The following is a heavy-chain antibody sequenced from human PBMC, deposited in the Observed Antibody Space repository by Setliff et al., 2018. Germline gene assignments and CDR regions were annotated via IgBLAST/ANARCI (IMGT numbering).Heavy chain of an antibody. D-gene: IGHD6-19*01. CDR1: GGFSTHA. CDR2: IIPILGTT. CDR3: ASALIRRVAVAGKSQFDY. Sequence: SVKSCKASGGFSTHAISWVRQVPGQGLEWMGGIIPILGTTDYAQNFQGRVTITTDESTSSAYLEMSNLRSEDTAVYYCASALIRRVAVAGKSQFDYWGQGTLVTVSS. J-gene: IGHJ4*01. V-gene: IGHV1-69*05.